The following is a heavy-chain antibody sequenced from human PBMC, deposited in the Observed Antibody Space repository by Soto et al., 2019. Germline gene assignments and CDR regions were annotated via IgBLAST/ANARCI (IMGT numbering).Heavy chain of an antibody. CDR1: GYTFTSYA. V-gene: IGHV1-3*05. D-gene: IGHD1-20*01. CDR3: ERGITLPTPLDY. CDR2: INAGNGNT. Sequence: QVQVVQSGAEEKKPGASVKVSCKASGYTFTSYAIHWVRQAPGQRLEWMGWINAGNGNTKYSQKFQGRVTITRDTPASTGYMEMSSPRSEDTAVSDCERGITLPTPLDYWGQGTLVTVSS. J-gene: IGHJ4*02.